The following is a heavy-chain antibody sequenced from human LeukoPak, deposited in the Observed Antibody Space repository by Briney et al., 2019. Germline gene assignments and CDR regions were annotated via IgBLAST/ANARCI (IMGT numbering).Heavy chain of an antibody. CDR3: TTGNWGPY. J-gene: IGHJ4*02. V-gene: IGHV3-15*07. Sequence: GGSLRLSCAASGFTFSDAWMNWVRQAPGRGLEWVGRIKRKTDGGTTDYAAPVKGRFTISRDDSKNTLYLQMNSLKTEDTAVYYCTTGNWGPYWGQGTLVTVSS. CDR2: IKRKTDGGTT. CDR1: GFTFSDAW. D-gene: IGHD7-27*01.